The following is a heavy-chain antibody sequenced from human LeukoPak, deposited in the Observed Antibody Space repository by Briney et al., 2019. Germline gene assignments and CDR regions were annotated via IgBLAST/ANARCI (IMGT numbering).Heavy chain of an antibody. D-gene: IGHD6-6*01. V-gene: IGHV1-18*01. CDR1: GYTFTSYG. J-gene: IGHJ5*02. CDR2: ISAYNGNT. Sequence: AASVKVSCKASGYTFTSYGISWVRQARGQGLEWMGWISAYNGNTNYAQKLQGRVTMTTDTSTSTAYMELRSLRSDDTAVYYCARDLGSSATSTNWFDPWGQGTLVTVSS. CDR3: ARDLGSSATSTNWFDP.